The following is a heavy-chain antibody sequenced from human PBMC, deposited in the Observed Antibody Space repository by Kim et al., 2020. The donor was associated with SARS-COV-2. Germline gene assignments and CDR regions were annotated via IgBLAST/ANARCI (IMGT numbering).Heavy chain of an antibody. CDR1: GYTFTNYY. CDR2: LTPSGGNT. Sequence: ASVKVSCKASGYTFTNYYIHWVRQAPGQGLEWMGILTPSGGNTTYAQKFQGRVTMTRDTSTSTVYMELRSLRSEDTAVYYCARVESGGKRDYWGQGTL. CDR3: ARVESGGKRDY. J-gene: IGHJ4*02. D-gene: IGHD2-15*01. V-gene: IGHV1-46*01.